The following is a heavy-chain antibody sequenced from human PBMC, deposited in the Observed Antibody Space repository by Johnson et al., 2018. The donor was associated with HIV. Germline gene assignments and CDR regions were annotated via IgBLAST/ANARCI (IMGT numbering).Heavy chain of an antibody. CDR3: AKDISRIVVVHGAFDI. Sequence: VQLVESGGGVVQPGRSLRLSCAASGFTFSSHGMHWVRQAPGKGLEWVSGITWNSGSIGYADSVKGRFTISRDNPKNSLYLQMNSLRAEDTALYYCAKDISRIVVVHGAFDIWGQGTMVTVSS. V-gene: IGHV3-9*01. CDR1: GFTFSSHG. J-gene: IGHJ3*02. CDR2: ITWNSGSI. D-gene: IGHD3-22*01.